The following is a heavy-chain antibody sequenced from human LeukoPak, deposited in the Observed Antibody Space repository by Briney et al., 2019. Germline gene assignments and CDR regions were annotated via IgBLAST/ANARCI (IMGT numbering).Heavy chain of an antibody. Sequence: GGSLRLSCTASGFTLSSYEMSWIRQAPGKGLEWVSSIDYSGGSTYYADSVKGRFTISRDNSKNTLYLQMNSLRAEDTAVYYCAKNLGYCSGGSCYLDYWGQGTLVTVSS. D-gene: IGHD2-15*01. V-gene: IGHV3-23*01. CDR2: IDYSGGST. CDR1: GFTLSSYE. J-gene: IGHJ4*02. CDR3: AKNLGYCSGGSCYLDY.